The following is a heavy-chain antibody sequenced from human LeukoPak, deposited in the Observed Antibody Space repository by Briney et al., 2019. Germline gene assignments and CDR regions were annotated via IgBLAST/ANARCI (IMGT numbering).Heavy chain of an antibody. J-gene: IGHJ4*02. D-gene: IGHD1-1*01. V-gene: IGHV3-23*01. CDR3: ARDPAGSGFAFDS. CDR1: GFTFSSYA. CDR2: ISGSGGST. Sequence: PGGSLRLSCAASGFTFSSYAMSWVRQAPGKGLEWVSGISGSGGSTYYADSVKGRFTISRDNSEDTLYLQMNSLRVEDTAVYYCARDPAGSGFAFDSWGQGALVTVSS.